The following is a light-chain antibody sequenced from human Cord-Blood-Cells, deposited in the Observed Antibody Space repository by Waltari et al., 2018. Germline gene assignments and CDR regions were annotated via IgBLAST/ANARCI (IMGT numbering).Light chain of an antibody. V-gene: IGKV1-39*01. J-gene: IGKJ3*01. CDR1: QSISSY. CDR3: QQSYSTLFT. Sequence: IQMTQSPSSLSASVGDRVTIPCRASQSISSYLNWYQQKPGKAPKLLIYAASSLQSGVPSRFSGSGSGTDFTLTISSLQPEDFATYYCQQSYSTLFTFGPGTKVDIK. CDR2: AAS.